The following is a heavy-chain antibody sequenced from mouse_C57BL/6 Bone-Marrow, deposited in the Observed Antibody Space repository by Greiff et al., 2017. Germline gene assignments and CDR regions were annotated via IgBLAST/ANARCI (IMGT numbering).Heavy chain of an antibody. CDR3: ARFRWVPIYFDV. J-gene: IGHJ1*03. V-gene: IGHV1-72*01. CDR1: GYTFTSYW. D-gene: IGHD2-3*01. Sequence: VQLQQPGAELVKPGASVKLSCKASGYTFTSYWMHWVKQWPGRGLEWIGRIAPNSGGTKYNEKFKSKATLTVDKPTSTTNMQLSSLISEDSAVYYCARFRWVPIYFDVWGTGTTVTVAS. CDR2: IAPNSGGT.